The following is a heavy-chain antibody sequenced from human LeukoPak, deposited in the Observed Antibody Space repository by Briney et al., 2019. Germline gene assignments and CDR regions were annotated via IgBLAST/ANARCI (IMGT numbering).Heavy chain of an antibody. V-gene: IGHV3-7*01. CDR2: IKQDGSQK. D-gene: IGHD7-27*01. CDR3: ARSIPTGVDYCDY. Sequence: PGGSLRLSCAASGFTFSSYWMTWVRQAPGKGLEWVANIKQDGSQKYYVDSVKGRFTISRDNAKNSLYLQMNSLGAEDTALYYCARSIPTGVDYCDYWGQGTLVTVSS. J-gene: IGHJ4*02. CDR1: GFTFSSYW.